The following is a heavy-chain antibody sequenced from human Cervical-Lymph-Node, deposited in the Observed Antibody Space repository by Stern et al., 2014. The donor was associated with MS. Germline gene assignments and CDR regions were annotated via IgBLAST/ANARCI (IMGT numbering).Heavy chain of an antibody. D-gene: IGHD3-22*01. Sequence: QLVQSGPEVKKPGTSVKVSCKASGFTFTSSAVQWVRQASGQRLEWIGWVVGGSGNTNYAQKFQERVTITRDMSTSTAYMELSSLRSEDTAVYYCAAKKDYYDSSGDDAFDIWGQGTMVTVSS. CDR1: GFTFTSSA. CDR2: VVGGSGNT. CDR3: AAKKDYYDSSGDDAFDI. V-gene: IGHV1-58*01. J-gene: IGHJ3*02.